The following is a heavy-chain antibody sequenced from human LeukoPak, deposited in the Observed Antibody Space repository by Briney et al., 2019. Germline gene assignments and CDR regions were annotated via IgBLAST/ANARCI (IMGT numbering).Heavy chain of an antibody. J-gene: IGHJ2*01. D-gene: IGHD4-23*01. Sequence: SETLSLTCTVSGGSMSSTNYYWGWIRQPPGKGLEWIGSMYYSGSSYYNPSLKSRVTISVDTSKNQFSLKLTSLTPADTAVYYCARNSGGNFYWYFDVWGRGTLVTVSS. CDR3: ARNSGGNFYWYFDV. V-gene: IGHV4-39*07. CDR1: GGSMSSTNYY. CDR2: MYYSGSS.